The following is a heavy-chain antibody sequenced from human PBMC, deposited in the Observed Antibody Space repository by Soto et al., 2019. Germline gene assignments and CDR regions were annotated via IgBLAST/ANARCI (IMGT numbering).Heavy chain of an antibody. J-gene: IGHJ6*02. CDR3: VREAREGRYYGMDV. CDR2: ISYDGSDK. V-gene: IGHV3-30*03. CDR1: GFTFSNYA. D-gene: IGHD3-10*01. Sequence: GGSLRLSCAASGFTFSNYAMHWVRQAPGKGLEWVAVISYDGSDKYYADSVKGRFTISRDNSKSTLNMQMNSLRADDTAVYYCVREAREGRYYGMDVWGQGTTVTVSS.